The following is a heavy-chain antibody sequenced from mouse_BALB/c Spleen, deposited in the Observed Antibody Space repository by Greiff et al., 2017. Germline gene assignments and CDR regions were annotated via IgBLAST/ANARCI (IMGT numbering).Heavy chain of an antibody. CDR1: GYSFTDYN. J-gene: IGHJ1*01. V-gene: IGHV1S135*01. D-gene: IGHD1-2*01. CDR3: ARSNYGYGGWYCDV. Sequence: EVKVVESGPELVKPGASVKVSCKASGYSFTDYNMYWVKQSHGKSLEWIGYIDPYNGGTSYNQKFKGKATLTVDKSSSTAFMHLNSLTSEDSAVYYCARSNYGYGGWYCDVWGAGTTVTVSS. CDR2: IDPYNGGT.